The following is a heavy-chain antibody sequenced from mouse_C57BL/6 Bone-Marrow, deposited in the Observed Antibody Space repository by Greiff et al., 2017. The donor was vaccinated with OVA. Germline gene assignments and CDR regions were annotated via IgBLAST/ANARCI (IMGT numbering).Heavy chain of an antibody. Sequence: QVQLQQPGAELVRPGSSVKLSCKASGYTFTSYWMHWVKQRPIQGLEWIGNIDPSDSETHYNQKFKDKATLTVDKSSSTAYMQLSSLTSEDSAVYYGARFITTEYYFDYWGQGTTLTVSS. V-gene: IGHV1-52*01. D-gene: IGHD1-1*01. J-gene: IGHJ2*01. CDR3: ARFITTEYYFDY. CDR1: GYTFTSYW. CDR2: IDPSDSET.